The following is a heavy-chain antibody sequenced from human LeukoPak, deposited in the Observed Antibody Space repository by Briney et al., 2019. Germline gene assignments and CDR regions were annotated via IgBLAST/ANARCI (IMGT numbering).Heavy chain of an antibody. J-gene: IGHJ3*02. V-gene: IGHV5-51*01. Sequence: GESLKISRKGSGYSSTSYWIGGVRQMPGKGLEWMGIIYPGDSDTRYSPSFQGQVTISADKSISTAYLQWSSLKASDTAMYYCARHLNRSGWSSDAYIWGQGTMVTVSS. D-gene: IGHD6-19*01. CDR2: IYPGDSDT. CDR3: ARHLNRSGWSSDAYI. CDR1: GYSSTSYW.